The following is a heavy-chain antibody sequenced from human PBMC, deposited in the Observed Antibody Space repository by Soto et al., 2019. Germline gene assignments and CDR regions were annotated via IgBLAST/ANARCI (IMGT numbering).Heavy chain of an antibody. CDR3: AKDQGSSWYEIDY. D-gene: IGHD6-13*01. CDR2: IRGSGGST. Sequence: EVQLLESGGGLVQPGGPLRLSCAASGFTFSNFPVTWAPQAPGKGREGVSTIRGSGGSTYYADPVKGGFTISRDNSKNTLYLQMNSLRAEDTAVYYCAKDQGSSWYEIDYWGQGTLVTVSS. CDR1: GFTFSNFP. J-gene: IGHJ4*02. V-gene: IGHV3-23*01.